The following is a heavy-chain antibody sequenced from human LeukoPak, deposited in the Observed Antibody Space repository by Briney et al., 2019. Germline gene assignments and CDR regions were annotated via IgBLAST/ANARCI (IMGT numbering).Heavy chain of an antibody. V-gene: IGHV3-33*08. Sequence: GGSLRLSCAASGFTFSSYWMSWVRQAPGKGLEWVAVIWYDGSNKYYADSVKGRFTISRDNSKNTLYLQMNSLRAEDTAVYYCARDPYSSSSGGGDYWGQGTLVTVSS. J-gene: IGHJ4*02. CDR1: GFTFSSYW. CDR2: IWYDGSNK. CDR3: ARDPYSSSSGGGDY. D-gene: IGHD6-6*01.